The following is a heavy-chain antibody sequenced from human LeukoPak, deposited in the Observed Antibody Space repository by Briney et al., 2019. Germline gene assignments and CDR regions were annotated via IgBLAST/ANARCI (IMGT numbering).Heavy chain of an antibody. J-gene: IGHJ2*01. V-gene: IGHV4-59*08. CDR1: GGSISSYY. D-gene: IGHD1-26*01. Sequence: SETLSLTCTVSGGSISSYYWSWIRQPPGKGLEWIGYINYSGSTYYNPSLKSRVTISVDTSKNQFSLKVSSVTAPDTAVYYCARRVYSGSYNWYFDLWGRGTLVTVSS. CDR2: INYSGST. CDR3: ARRVYSGSYNWYFDL.